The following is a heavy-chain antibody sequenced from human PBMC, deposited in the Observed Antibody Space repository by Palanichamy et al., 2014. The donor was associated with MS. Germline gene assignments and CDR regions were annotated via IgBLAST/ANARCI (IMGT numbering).Heavy chain of an antibody. D-gene: IGHD4-23*01. Sequence: QVQLQESGPTGLVKPSQTLSLTCTVSGDSISNGDYYWSWIRQAPGKGLEWIGFIYYTGSTYYNPSLKSRLTISVDTSKNQFSLKLTSVTTADTAVYYCARPTPRVGTQNYYYAMDIWGPGTTVTVSS. CDR2: IYYTGST. J-gene: IGHJ6*02. V-gene: IGHV4-30-4*01. CDR1: GDSISNGDYY. CDR3: ARPTPRVGTQNYYYAMDI.